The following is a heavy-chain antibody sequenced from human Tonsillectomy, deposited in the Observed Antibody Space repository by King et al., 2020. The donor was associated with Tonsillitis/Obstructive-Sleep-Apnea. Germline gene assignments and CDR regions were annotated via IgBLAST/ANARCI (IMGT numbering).Heavy chain of an antibody. CDR3: ARGDTYALDI. Sequence: VQLVESGAEVKKPGASVKVSCKASGYTFTGYYIHWVRQAPGQGLEWMGRISPNSGGTNYAQTFQGRVTMTRDTSISKVYMELSRLRSDDTAVYYCARGDTYALDIWGQGTMVTVSS. CDR1: GYTFTGYY. J-gene: IGHJ3*02. CDR2: ISPNSGGT. D-gene: IGHD5-18*01. V-gene: IGHV1-2*06.